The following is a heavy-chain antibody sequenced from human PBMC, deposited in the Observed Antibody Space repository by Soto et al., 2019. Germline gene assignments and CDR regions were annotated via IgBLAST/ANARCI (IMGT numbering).Heavy chain of an antibody. Sequence: QLQLQESGPGLVKPSETLSLTCIVSGGSISSSSYYWGWIRQPPGKGLEWIGSIYYSGSTYYNPSLKSRVSIAADTSKNQFSLKLSSVTAADTAVYYCARHEQFATYYWYFDLWGRGTLVTVSS. V-gene: IGHV4-39*01. J-gene: IGHJ2*01. CDR3: ARHEQFATYYWYFDL. D-gene: IGHD6-19*01. CDR2: IYYSGST. CDR1: GGSISSSSYY.